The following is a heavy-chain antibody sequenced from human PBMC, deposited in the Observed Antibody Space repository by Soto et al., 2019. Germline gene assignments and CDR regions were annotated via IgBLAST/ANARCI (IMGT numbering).Heavy chain of an antibody. D-gene: IGHD6-13*01. J-gene: IGHJ4*02. Sequence: GESLKISCQSSGYTFANFWIGWVSHLPGKGLEWMGIIYPGDHETRYSPSFHGKVTISADRSINTAYLQWNSLEASDTAFYFCALSPRSSPYFDYWGQGALVTVSS. CDR3: ALSPRSSPYFDY. CDR1: GYTFANFW. V-gene: IGHV5-51*01. CDR2: IYPGDHET.